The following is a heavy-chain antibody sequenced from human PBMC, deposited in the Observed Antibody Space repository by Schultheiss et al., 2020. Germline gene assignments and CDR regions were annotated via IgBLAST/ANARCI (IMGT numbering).Heavy chain of an antibody. CDR1: GYTFTGYY. CDR2: INPNSGGT. D-gene: IGHD6-13*01. V-gene: IGHV1-2*04. CDR3: AGDRSYEAAAGTSYYYGMDF. J-gene: IGHJ6*02. Sequence: ASVKVSCKASGYTFTGYYMHWVRQAPGQGLEWMGWINPNSGGTNYAQKFQGWVTMTRDTSISTAYMELSRLRSDDTAVYYCAGDRSYEAAAGTSYYYGMDFWGQGTTVTGYS.